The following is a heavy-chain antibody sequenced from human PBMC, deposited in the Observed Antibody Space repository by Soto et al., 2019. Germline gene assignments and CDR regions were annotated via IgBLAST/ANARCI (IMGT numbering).Heavy chain of an antibody. D-gene: IGHD1-26*01. V-gene: IGHV3-23*01. CDR1: GFTFSSYA. Sequence: GGSLRLSCAASGFTFSSYAMSWVRQAPGQGLEWVSTISRSGDNTYYPDSVKGRFTISRDNSKNTVYLQMNSVRVEDTAVYFCAKGTQIVGVTNFFDYWGQGTLVTVSS. J-gene: IGHJ4*02. CDR2: ISRSGDNT. CDR3: AKGTQIVGVTNFFDY.